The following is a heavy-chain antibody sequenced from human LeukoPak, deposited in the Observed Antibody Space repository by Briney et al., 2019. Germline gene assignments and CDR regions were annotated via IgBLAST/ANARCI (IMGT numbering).Heavy chain of an antibody. D-gene: IGHD1-1*01. CDR2: IHHSGNT. J-gene: IGHJ4*02. CDR3: AREGRWNEEDY. V-gene: IGHV4-38-2*02. Sequence: PSETLSLTCTVSGYSISSGYYWGWIRQPPGRGLEWIGSIHHSGNTYYNPSRKSRVTISVDTSKNQFSLKLTSVTAADTAVYYCAREGRWNEEDYWGQGTLVTVSS. CDR1: GYSISSGYY.